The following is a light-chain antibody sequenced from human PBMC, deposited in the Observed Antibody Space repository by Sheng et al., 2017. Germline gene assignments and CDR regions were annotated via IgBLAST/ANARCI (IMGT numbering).Light chain of an antibody. V-gene: IGKV3-15*01. Sequence: EIVMTQSPATLSVSPGERATLSCRASQSVSSDLAWYQQKSGQAPRLLIYGASTRATGIPARFSGSGSGTEFTLTISSLQSEDFALYYCLQYDTSPETFGQGTKVEMK. CDR2: GAS. CDR3: LQYDTSPET. CDR1: QSVSSD. J-gene: IGKJ1*01.